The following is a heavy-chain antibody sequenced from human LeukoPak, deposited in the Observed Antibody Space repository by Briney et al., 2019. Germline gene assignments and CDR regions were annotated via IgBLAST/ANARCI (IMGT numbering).Heavy chain of an antibody. CDR3: ARDKIVFYYGSGSYYNSSAPGLYYYYGMDV. Sequence: GGSLRLSCAASGFTFSSYSMNWVRQAPGKGLEWVSSISSSSSYIYYADSVKGRFTISRDNAKNSLYLQMNSLRAEDTAVYYCARDKIVFYYGSGSYYNSSAPGLYYYYGMDVWGQGTTVTVSS. CDR1: GFTFSSYS. D-gene: IGHD3-10*01. CDR2: ISSSSSYI. V-gene: IGHV3-21*01. J-gene: IGHJ6*02.